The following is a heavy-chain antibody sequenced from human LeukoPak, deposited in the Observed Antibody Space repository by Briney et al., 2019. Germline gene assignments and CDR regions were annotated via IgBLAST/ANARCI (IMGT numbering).Heavy chain of an antibody. V-gene: IGHV3-30*02. Sequence: GGSLRLSCAASGFTFSSYGMHWVRQAPGKGLDWVAFIHHDGSNKYYADSVRGRFTISRDNSKNTLYLQMNSLRAEDTAVYYCARDGGSSSWYENWFDPWGQGTLVTVSS. J-gene: IGHJ5*02. CDR2: IHHDGSNK. D-gene: IGHD6-13*01. CDR1: GFTFSSYG. CDR3: ARDGGSSSWYENWFDP.